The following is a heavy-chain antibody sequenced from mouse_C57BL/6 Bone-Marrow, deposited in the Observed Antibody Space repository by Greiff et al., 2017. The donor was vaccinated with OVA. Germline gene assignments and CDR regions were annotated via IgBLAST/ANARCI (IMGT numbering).Heavy chain of an antibody. V-gene: IGHV14-1*01. CDR2: IDPEDGDT. J-gene: IGHJ2*01. D-gene: IGHD2-4*01. CDR1: GFNIKDYY. Sequence: EVQPQQSGAELVRPGASVKLSCTASGFNIKDYYMHWVKQRPEQGLEWIGRIDPEDGDTEYAPKFQGKATMTADTSSNTAYLQLSSLTSEDTAVYYCTGASLIYYDYDGYWGQGTTLTVSS. CDR3: TGASLIYYDYDGY.